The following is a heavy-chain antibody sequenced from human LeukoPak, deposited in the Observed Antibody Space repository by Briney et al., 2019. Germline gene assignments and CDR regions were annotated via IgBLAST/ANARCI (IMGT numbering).Heavy chain of an antibody. J-gene: IGHJ4*02. CDR3: ARDRRGYCSGGSCGIFDY. Sequence: GGSLRLFCAASGFTFSSYGMHWVRQAPGKGLEWVAVISYDGSNKYYADSVKGRFTISRDNSKNTLYLQMNSLRAEDTAVYYCARDRRGYCSGGSCGIFDYWGQGTLVTVSS. CDR1: GFTFSSYG. CDR2: ISYDGSNK. D-gene: IGHD2-15*01. V-gene: IGHV3-33*05.